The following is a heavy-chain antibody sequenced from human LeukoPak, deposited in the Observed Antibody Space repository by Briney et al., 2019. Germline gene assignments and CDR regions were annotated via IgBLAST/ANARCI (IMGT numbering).Heavy chain of an antibody. J-gene: IGHJ4*02. CDR1: GGSISSYY. V-gene: IGHV4-4*07. D-gene: IGHD2-15*01. CDR2: IYTSAST. CDR3: ARVPKNCSGGSCYSGHDY. Sequence: PSQTLSLTCTVSGGSISSYYWSWIRQPAGKGLEWIGRIYTSASTNYNPSLKSRVTMSVDTSKNQFSLKLSSVTAADTAVYYCARVPKNCSGGSCYSGHDYWGQGTLVTVSS.